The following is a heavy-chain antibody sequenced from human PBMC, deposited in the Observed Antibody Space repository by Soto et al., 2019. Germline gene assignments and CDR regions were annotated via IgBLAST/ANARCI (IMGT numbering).Heavy chain of an antibody. J-gene: IGHJ5*02. V-gene: IGHV3-21*01. Sequence: GGSLRLSCAASGFTFSSYSMNWVRQAPGKGLEWVSSISSSSSYIYYADSVKGRFTISRDNAKNSLYLQMNSLRAEDTAVYYCARGGALVVVPAAMSWFDPWGQGTLVTVSS. CDR1: GFTFSSYS. CDR3: ARGGALVVVPAAMSWFDP. D-gene: IGHD2-2*01. CDR2: ISSSSSYI.